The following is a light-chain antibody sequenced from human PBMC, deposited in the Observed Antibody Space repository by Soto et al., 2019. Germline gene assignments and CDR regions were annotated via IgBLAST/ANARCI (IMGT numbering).Light chain of an antibody. CDR2: EVS. CDR3: LSKTSTISYV. Sequence: QSVMTHAASVSGSRGQSIAISCTGTNSDVGGYNYVSWYQQHPGKVPKLLIHEVSNRPSGVSNRFSGSKSGNTASLTISGLQAQEYADYYCLSKTSTISYVFGTGTKVTVL. CDR1: NSDVGGYNY. V-gene: IGLV2-14*01. J-gene: IGLJ1*01.